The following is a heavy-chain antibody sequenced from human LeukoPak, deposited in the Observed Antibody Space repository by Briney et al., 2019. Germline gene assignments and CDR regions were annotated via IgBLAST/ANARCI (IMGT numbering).Heavy chain of an antibody. V-gene: IGHV3-23*01. CDR1: GFTFTNYA. CDR3: AKNFYGDYNVFFDY. J-gene: IGHJ4*02. CDR2: LSGSGGST. D-gene: IGHD4-17*01. Sequence: PGGSLRLSCAASGFTFTNYAMGRVRQAPGKGLEWVSALSGSGGSTYYADSVKGRFTISRDNSKNTLYLQMNSLRAEDTAVYFCAKNFYGDYNVFFDYWGQGTLVTVSS.